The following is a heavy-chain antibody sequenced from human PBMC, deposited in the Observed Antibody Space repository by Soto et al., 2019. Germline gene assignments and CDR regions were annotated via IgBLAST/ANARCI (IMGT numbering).Heavy chain of an antibody. CDR3: ARGVLRYFDWLGP. Sequence: PSETLSLTCTVSGGSISSYYWSWIRQPPGKGLEWIGYIYYSGSTNYNPSIKSRVTISVDTSKNQFYLKLSSVTAADTAVYYCARGVLRYFDWLGPWGQGTLVTVSS. CDR2: IYYSGST. D-gene: IGHD3-9*01. CDR1: GGSISSYY. J-gene: IGHJ5*02. V-gene: IGHV4-59*01.